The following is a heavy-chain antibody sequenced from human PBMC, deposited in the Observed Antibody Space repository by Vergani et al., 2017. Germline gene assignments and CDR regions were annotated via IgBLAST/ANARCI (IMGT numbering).Heavy chain of an antibody. CDR1: GFTFSSYS. D-gene: IGHD3-10*01. CDR2: ISSSSSYI. Sequence: EVQLVESGGGLVKPGGSLRLSCAASGFTFSSYSMNWVRQVPGKGLEWVSSISSSSSYIYYADSVKGRFTISRDNAKNSLYLQMNSLRAEDTAVYYCARGGQLDVPYYYHHMDVWGKGTTVTVSS. CDR3: ARGGQLDVPYYYHHMDV. J-gene: IGHJ6*03. V-gene: IGHV3-21*01.